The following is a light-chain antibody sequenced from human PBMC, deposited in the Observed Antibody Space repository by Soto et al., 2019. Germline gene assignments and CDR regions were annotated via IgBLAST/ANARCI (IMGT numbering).Light chain of an antibody. J-gene: IGKJ2*01. CDR2: AAS. CDR1: QGISSY. V-gene: IGKV1-9*01. Sequence: DIQLTQSPSFLSASVGDRVTITCRASQGISSYLAWYQQNQGKAPKLLIYAASTLQSGVPSRFSGSGSGTEFTLTISSLQPEDFATYSCQQLNSYPYTFGQGTKLEIK. CDR3: QQLNSYPYT.